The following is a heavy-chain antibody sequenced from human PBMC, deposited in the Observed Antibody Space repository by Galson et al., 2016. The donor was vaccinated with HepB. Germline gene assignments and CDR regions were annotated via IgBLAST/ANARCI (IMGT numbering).Heavy chain of an antibody. D-gene: IGHD1-26*01. CDR2: ISAYNGNT. J-gene: IGHJ3*01. CDR1: GYTFTNYG. Sequence: SVKVSCKASGYTFTNYGITWVRQAPGQGLEWMGWISAYNGNTNFAQKLQGRVTMTTDTSTTTTYLELRSLRSDDTAVYYCARSSYQRETAFDFWGQGTMVTVSS. V-gene: IGHV1-18*01. CDR3: ARSSYQRETAFDF.